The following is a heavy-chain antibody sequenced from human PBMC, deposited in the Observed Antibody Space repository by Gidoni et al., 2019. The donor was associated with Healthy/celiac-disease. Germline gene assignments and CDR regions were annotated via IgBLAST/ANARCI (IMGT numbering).Heavy chain of an antibody. CDR2: ISGSGGST. V-gene: IGHV3-23*01. Sequence: EVQLLESGGGLVQPGGSLRLYCAASGCTFSSYAMSWVRQAPGKGLEWVSAISGSGGSTYYAVPVKGRFTISRDNSKNTLYLQMNSLRAEDTAVYYCAKVHCSGGSCYEGGYYFDYWGQGTLVTVSS. D-gene: IGHD2-15*01. CDR1: GCTFSSYA. CDR3: AKVHCSGGSCYEGGYYFDY. J-gene: IGHJ4*02.